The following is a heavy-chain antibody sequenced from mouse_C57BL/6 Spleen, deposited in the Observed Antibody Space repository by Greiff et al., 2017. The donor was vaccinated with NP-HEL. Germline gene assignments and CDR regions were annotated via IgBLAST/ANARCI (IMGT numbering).Heavy chain of an antibody. CDR3: ARHGKGLDY. J-gene: IGHJ2*01. CDR2: ISGGGGNT. V-gene: IGHV5-9*01. Sequence: EVQLVESGGGLVKPGGSLKLSCAASGFTFSSYTMSWVRQTPEKRLEWVATISGGGGNTYYPDSVKGRFTISRDNAKNTLYLQMSSLRSEDTALYYCARHGKGLDYWGQGTTLTVSS. CDR1: GFTFSSYT.